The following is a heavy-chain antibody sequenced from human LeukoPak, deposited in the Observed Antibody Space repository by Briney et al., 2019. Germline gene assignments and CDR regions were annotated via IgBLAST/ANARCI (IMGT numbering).Heavy chain of an antibody. CDR1: GGSISSYY. Sequence: SETLSLTCIVSGGSISSYYWSWIRQPPGKGLEWIGYISRSGSTNYNPSLKSRVTISVDTSKNQFSLKLTSVTAADTAVYYCARGDSSGHPVFDYWGQGTLVTVSS. CDR3: ARGDSSGHPVFDY. V-gene: IGHV4-59*01. CDR2: ISRSGST. D-gene: IGHD3-22*01. J-gene: IGHJ4*02.